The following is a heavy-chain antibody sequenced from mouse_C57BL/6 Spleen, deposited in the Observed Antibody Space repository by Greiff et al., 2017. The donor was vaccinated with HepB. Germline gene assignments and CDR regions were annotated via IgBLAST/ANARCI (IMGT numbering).Heavy chain of an antibody. V-gene: IGHV1-53*01. Sequence: QVQLQQPGTELVKPGASVKLSCKASGYTFTSYWMHWVKQRPGQGLEWIGNINPSNGGTNYNEKFKSKATLTVDKSSSTAYMQLSSLTSEDSAVYYWARSGYYGSSYDWYFDVWGTGTTVTVSS. CDR2: INPSNGGT. J-gene: IGHJ1*03. CDR3: ARSGYYGSSYDWYFDV. D-gene: IGHD1-1*01. CDR1: GYTFTSYW.